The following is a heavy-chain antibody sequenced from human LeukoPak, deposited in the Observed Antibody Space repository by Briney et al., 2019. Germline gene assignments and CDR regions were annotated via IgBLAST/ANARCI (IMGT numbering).Heavy chain of an antibody. CDR3: ARAENYYDSALADY. V-gene: IGHV3-23*01. CDR2: ISGRGGST. CDR1: GFSFNNHA. Sequence: QPGGSLRLSCEASGFSFNNHAMGWVRQAPGKGLEWVSTISGRGGSTYYADSVKGRFTISRDNSKNTLYLQMNNLKVDDTAECYCARAENYYDSALADYWGQGTLVTVSS. J-gene: IGHJ4*02. D-gene: IGHD3-22*01.